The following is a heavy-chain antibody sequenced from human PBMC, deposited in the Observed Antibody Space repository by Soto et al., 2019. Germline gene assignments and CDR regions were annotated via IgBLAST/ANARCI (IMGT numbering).Heavy chain of an antibody. D-gene: IGHD1-26*01. CDR1: GFSISSHY. V-gene: IGHV4-59*11. J-gene: IGHJ6*02. CDR2: IYYRGST. Sequence: PXETLSLTCTVSGFSISSHYWSWVRQAPGKGLEWIGHIYYRGSTSYNPSLRSRSTISVDTSNNQFSLKLNSVTTADTAVYYCARDGSEASGMDVWGQGTKVTVSS. CDR3: ARDGSEASGMDV.